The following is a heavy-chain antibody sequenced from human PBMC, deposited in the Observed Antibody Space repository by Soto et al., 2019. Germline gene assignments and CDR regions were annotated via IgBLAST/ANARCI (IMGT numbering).Heavy chain of an antibody. J-gene: IGHJ4*02. Sequence: SETLSLTCAVYGVSFSGYYWSWIRQPPGKGLEWIGEINHSGSTNYNPSLKSRVTISVDTSKNQFSLKLSSVTAADTAVYYCARGKVAVAGPPPIYYFDYWGQGTLVTVSS. V-gene: IGHV4-34*01. CDR3: ARGKVAVAGPPPIYYFDY. D-gene: IGHD6-19*01. CDR2: INHSGST. CDR1: GVSFSGYY.